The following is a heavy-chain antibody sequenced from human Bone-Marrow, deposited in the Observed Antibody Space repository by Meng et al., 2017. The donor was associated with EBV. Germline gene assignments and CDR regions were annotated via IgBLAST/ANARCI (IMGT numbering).Heavy chain of an antibody. J-gene: IGHJ4*02. Sequence: QVQLQESGPGLVKPSETLSLTCTVSDGSISSYYWSWIRQPPGKGLEWIGYIYYSGSSNYNPSLKSRVTISVDTSKNQFSLKLSSVTAADTAVYYCAREKGGGAQDYWGQGTLVTVSS. CDR3: AREKGGGAQDY. CDR1: DGSISSYY. V-gene: IGHV4-59*01. D-gene: IGHD2-15*01. CDR2: IYYSGSS.